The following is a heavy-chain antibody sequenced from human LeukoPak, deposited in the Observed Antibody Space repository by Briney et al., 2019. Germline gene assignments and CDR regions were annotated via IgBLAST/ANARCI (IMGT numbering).Heavy chain of an antibody. J-gene: IGHJ4*02. CDR1: GGTFSSYA. CDR3: ARVSSGSPIDY. Sequence: SVKVSCKASGGTFSSYAISWVRQAPGQGLEWMGRIIPILGIANYAQKFQGRVTITADKSTSTAYMELSSLRSEDTAVYYCARVSSGSPIDYWGQGTLVTVSS. CDR2: IIPILGIA. D-gene: IGHD1-26*01. V-gene: IGHV1-69*04.